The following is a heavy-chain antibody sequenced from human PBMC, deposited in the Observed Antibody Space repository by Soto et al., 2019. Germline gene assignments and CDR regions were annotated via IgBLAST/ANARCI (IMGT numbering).Heavy chain of an antibody. CDR3: ARWPYYYDSSGEFPAFDI. CDR2: INHSGST. J-gene: IGHJ3*02. V-gene: IGHV4-34*01. D-gene: IGHD3-22*01. CDR1: GGSFSGYY. Sequence: QVQLQQWGAGLLKPSETLSLTCAVYGGSFSGYYWSWIRQPPGKGLVWIGEINHSGSTNYNPSLKSRVTISVDTSKNQFSLKLSSVTATDTAVYYCARWPYYYDSSGEFPAFDIWGQGTMVTVSS.